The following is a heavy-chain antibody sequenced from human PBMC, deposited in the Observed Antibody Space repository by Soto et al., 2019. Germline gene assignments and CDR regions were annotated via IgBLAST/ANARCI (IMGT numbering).Heavy chain of an antibody. Sequence: QVQLQQWGAGPLRPLETLSLTCGVSGGSFSGYYWAWIRQSPGKGLEWIGEINDRGSINYNPSLKSRVSISVDPWKNHYSLNLRSVTAADTAVYYCARESHDILTGPPWVWYFDLWGRGTLVTVSS. J-gene: IGHJ2*01. CDR2: INDRGSI. CDR1: GGSFSGYY. CDR3: ARESHDILTGPPWVWYFDL. D-gene: IGHD3-9*01. V-gene: IGHV4-34*01.